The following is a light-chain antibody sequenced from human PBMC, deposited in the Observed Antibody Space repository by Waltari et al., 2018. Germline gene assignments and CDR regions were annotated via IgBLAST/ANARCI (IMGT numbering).Light chain of an antibody. CDR2: GAS. CDR3: QQYNNWPPWT. CDR1: QNINSN. V-gene: IGKV3D-15*01. Sequence: EIVMTQSPATLSVSPGEGATLPCSASQNINSNLAWYQQQPGQTPRLLIYGASTRAIGIPARFSGSGSGTEFTLTISSLQSEDFALYYCQQYNNWPPWTFGQGTKVEIK. J-gene: IGKJ1*01.